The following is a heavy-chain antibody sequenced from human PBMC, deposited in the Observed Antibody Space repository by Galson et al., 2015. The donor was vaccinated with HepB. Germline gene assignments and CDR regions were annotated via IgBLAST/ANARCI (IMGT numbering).Heavy chain of an antibody. D-gene: IGHD1-26*01. Sequence: SLRLSCAGSGFTFSHYGMTWVRQAPGKGLEWVSTTTGSGDNTYYADSVKGRFTISRDNSKNTLYLQMNSLRVEDTAVYYCTKGMGPVGADLDYWGQGTLVTVSS. CDR2: TTGSGDNT. CDR1: GFTFSHYG. V-gene: IGHV3-23*01. J-gene: IGHJ4*02. CDR3: TKGMGPVGADLDY.